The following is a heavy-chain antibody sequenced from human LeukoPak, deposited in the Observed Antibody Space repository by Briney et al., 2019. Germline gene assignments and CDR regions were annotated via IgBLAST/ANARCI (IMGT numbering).Heavy chain of an antibody. CDR3: AKGRGWEASYYYYYMDV. CDR2: IRYDGSNK. Sequence: GGSLRLSCAASGFTLSNYGMHWVRQAPGKGLEWVAFIRYDGSNKYYTDSVKGRFTISRDNSKNTLYLQMNSLRAEDTAVYYCAKGRGWEASYYYYYMDVWGKGTTVTISS. D-gene: IGHD1-26*01. J-gene: IGHJ6*03. V-gene: IGHV3-30*02. CDR1: GFTLSNYG.